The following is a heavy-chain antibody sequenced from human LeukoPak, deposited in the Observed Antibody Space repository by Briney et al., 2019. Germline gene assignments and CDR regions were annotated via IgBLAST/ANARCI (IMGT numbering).Heavy chain of an antibody. Sequence: PGGSLRLSCAASGFTFSSYSMNWVRQAPGKGLEWVSSISSSSSYIYYAASVKGRFTISRDNAKTSLYLKMNSLRAEDTAVYYCARDRSYDSSGYYSYWGQGTLVTVSS. CDR1: GFTFSSYS. CDR3: ARDRSYDSSGYYSY. V-gene: IGHV3-21*01. CDR2: ISSSSSYI. D-gene: IGHD3-22*01. J-gene: IGHJ4*02.